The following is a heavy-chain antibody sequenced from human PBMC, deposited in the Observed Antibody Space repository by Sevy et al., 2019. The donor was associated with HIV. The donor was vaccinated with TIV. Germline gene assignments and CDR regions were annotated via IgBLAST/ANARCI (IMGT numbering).Heavy chain of an antibody. CDR1: GFTLSSYG. CDR3: ARDRLGITISAEWGGGMDV. V-gene: IGHV3-33*01. CDR2: IRYDGSNK. D-gene: IGHD3-3*01. J-gene: IGHJ6*02. Sequence: GGSLRLSCAASGFTLSSYGMHWVRQAPGKGLEWVAVIRYDGSNKYYADSVKGRLTISRDNSKSTLYLQMNSLRAEDTAVYYCARDRLGITISAEWGGGMDVWGQGTTVTVSS.